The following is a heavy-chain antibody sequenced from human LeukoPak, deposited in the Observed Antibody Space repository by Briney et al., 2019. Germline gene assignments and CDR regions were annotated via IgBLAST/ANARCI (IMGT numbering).Heavy chain of an antibody. D-gene: IGHD2-15*01. J-gene: IGHJ4*02. V-gene: IGHV1-2*02. CDR3: ARDYCSGGSCYGTFDY. CDR2: INPNSGGT. CDR1: GYTFTAYY. Sequence: ASVKVSCKASGYTFTAYYMHWVRQAPGQGLEWMGWINPNSGGTNYAQKFQGRVTMTRDTSISTAYMELSRLRSDDTAVYYCARDYCSGGSCYGTFDYWGQGTLVTVSS.